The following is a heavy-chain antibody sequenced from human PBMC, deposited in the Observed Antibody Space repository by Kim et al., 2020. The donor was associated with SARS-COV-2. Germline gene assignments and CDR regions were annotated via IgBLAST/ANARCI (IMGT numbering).Heavy chain of an antibody. CDR1: GGSISSNSYY. CDR2: IYYSGST. V-gene: IGHV4-39*01. Sequence: SETLSLTCTVSGGSISSNSYYWGWIRQPPGKGLEWIGNIYYSGSTYYNPSLPRRVPLSVDPSKNPFSLKLSSVTAADTAVYYCARQWLPRTGTTHMDAWGQGTLVTVS. J-gene: IGHJ5*02. CDR3: ARQWLPRTGTTHMDA. D-gene: IGHD1-1*01.